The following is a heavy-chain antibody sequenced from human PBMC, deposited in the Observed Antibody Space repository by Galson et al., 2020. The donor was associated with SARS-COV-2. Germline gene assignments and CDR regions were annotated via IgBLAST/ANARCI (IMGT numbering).Heavy chain of an antibody. Sequence: ISSGGSTVYYADSVKGRFTISRDNAKNTLYLQMNRLRAEDTAVYYCARGGLVRWFDPWGQGTLVTVS. J-gene: IGHJ5*02. D-gene: IGHD2-15*01. CDR2: ISSGGSTV. V-gene: IGHV3-11*01. CDR3: ARGGLVRWFDP.